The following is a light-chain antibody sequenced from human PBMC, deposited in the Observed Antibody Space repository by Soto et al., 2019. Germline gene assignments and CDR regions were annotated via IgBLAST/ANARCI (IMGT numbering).Light chain of an antibody. Sequence: EIVLTQSPATLSLSPGERVTLSCRASQSVGSYLAWYQQKLGQAPRLLIYDASNRATGIPARFSGSGSGTEFTLTISSLQSEDFAVYYCQQYNNWPLTFGQGTRLEIK. V-gene: IGKV3-11*01. CDR2: DAS. CDR3: QQYNNWPLT. CDR1: QSVGSY. J-gene: IGKJ5*01.